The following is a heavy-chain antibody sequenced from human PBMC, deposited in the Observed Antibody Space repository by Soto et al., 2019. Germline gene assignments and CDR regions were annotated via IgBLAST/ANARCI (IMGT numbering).Heavy chain of an antibody. V-gene: IGHV1-2*04. CDR2: INPNSGGT. CDR3: ARDGEWEMATTHFDY. Sequence: QVQLVQSGAEVKKPGASVKVSCKASGYTFTGYYMHWVRQAPGQGLEWMGWINPNSGGTNYAQKFQGWVTMTRDTSISTAYMELSRLRSDDTAVYYCARDGEWEMATTHFDYWGQGTLVTVSS. J-gene: IGHJ4*02. CDR1: GYTFTGYY. D-gene: IGHD1-26*01.